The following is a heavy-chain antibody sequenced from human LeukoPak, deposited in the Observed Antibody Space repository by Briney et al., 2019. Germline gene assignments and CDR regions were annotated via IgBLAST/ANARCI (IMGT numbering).Heavy chain of an antibody. CDR1: GFTFSSYS. CDR3: ARLRRNSDRSGFYYYYDN. CDR2: INTVSSYI. V-gene: IGHV3-21*01. D-gene: IGHD3-22*01. Sequence: GGSLRLSCAASGFTFSSYSFNWVRQAPGKGLEWVSSINTVSSYIYYADSVRGRFTISRDSAENSLWLQMNSLRAEDSAVYYCARLRRNSDRSGFYYYYDNWGQGTLVTVSS. J-gene: IGHJ4*02.